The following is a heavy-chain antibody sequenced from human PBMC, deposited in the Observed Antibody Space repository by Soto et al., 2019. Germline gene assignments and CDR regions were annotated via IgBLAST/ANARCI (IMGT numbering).Heavy chain of an antibody. V-gene: IGHV4-61*01. CDR1: GGSVSSGSYY. Sequence: QVQLQESGPGLVKPSETLSLTCTVSGGSVSSGSYYWSWIRQPPGKGLEWIGYIYYSGSTTYNPSLKSRVTISVDTSKNQFSLKLSSVTAADTAVYYCASIYGVGLLDYWGQGTLVTVSS. J-gene: IGHJ4*02. D-gene: IGHD3-10*01. CDR2: IYYSGST. CDR3: ASIYGVGLLDY.